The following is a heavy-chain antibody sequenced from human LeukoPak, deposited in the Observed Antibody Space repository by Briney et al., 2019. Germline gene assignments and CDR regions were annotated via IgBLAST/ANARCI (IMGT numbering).Heavy chain of an antibody. J-gene: IGHJ4*02. V-gene: IGHV3-30-3*01. D-gene: IGHD3-10*01. CDR1: GFTFSSYA. Sequence: GGSLRLSCAASGFTFSSYAMPWVRQAPGKGLEWVAVISYDGSNKYYADSVKGRFTISRDNSKNTLYLQMNSLRAEDTAVYYCARDPLWFGELFLLDYWGQGTLVTVSS. CDR3: ARDPLWFGELFLLDY. CDR2: ISYDGSNK.